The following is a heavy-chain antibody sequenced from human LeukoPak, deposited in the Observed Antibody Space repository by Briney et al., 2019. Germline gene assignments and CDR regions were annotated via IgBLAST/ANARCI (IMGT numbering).Heavy chain of an antibody. D-gene: IGHD4-23*01. CDR3: ARVLITVVTY. J-gene: IGHJ4*02. V-gene: IGHV4-4*02. CDR1: GVTINNNDWRNW. CDR2: SYNSGCT. Sequence: SGTLSLTCAVSGVTINNNDWRNWWSCVGQAPGKVLELIGSSYNSGCTYYNPALMASVNISVDTPKDQFFLNLSASTVADPAGYYCARVLITVVTYWGQGTLVTVSS.